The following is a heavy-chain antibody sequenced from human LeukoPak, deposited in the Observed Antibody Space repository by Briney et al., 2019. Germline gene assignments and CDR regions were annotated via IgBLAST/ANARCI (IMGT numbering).Heavy chain of an antibody. CDR2: ISAYNGNT. J-gene: IGHJ6*02. D-gene: IGHD3-9*01. V-gene: IGHV1-18*01. CDR1: GYTFTSYG. CDR3: ARDSHILTGYYKLDYYYYGMDV. Sequence: ASVEVSCKASGYTFTSYGISWVRQAPGQGLEWMGWISAYNGNTNYAQKLQGRVTMTTDTSTSTVYMELRSLRSDDTAVYYCARDSHILTGYYKLDYYYYGMDVWGQGTTVTVSS.